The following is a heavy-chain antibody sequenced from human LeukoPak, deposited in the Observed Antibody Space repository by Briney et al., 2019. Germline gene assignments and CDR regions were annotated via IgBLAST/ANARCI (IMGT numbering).Heavy chain of an antibody. CDR1: GFTFSSYG. CDR3: GSICSGGSCYRGQFDY. CDR2: ISYDGSNK. J-gene: IGHJ4*02. D-gene: IGHD2-15*01. Sequence: PGRSLRLSCAASGFTFSSYGMHWVRQAPGKGLEWVAVISYDGSNKYYADSVKGRFTISRDNSKNTLYLQMNSLRAEDTAVYYCGSICSGGSCYRGQFDYWGQGTLVTASS. V-gene: IGHV3-30*03.